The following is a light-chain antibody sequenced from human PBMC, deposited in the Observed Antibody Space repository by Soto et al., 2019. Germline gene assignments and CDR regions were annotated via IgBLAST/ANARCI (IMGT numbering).Light chain of an antibody. CDR2: GAS. Sequence: EIVLTQSPGTLSLSPGERATLSCRASQTVTGSYLAWYQQKPGQAPRLLIYGASNRATGIPDRFSGSGSGTDFTLTISSLQSEDFAVYYCQHYNNWPFTFGQGTKLEIK. J-gene: IGKJ2*01. CDR1: QTVTGSY. V-gene: IGKV3-20*01. CDR3: QHYNNWPFT.